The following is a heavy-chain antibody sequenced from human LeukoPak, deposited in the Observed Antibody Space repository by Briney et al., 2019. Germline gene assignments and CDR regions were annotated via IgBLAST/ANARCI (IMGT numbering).Heavy chain of an antibody. CDR3: ARDLNWGSLACVAY. CDR1: GFTFSKYA. CDR2: ITGSEST. Sequence: GRSLRLSCATSGFTFSKYAITWVRQAPGKGLEWVSGITGSESTYYTDSVKGRFTISRDNSKDTVYLQMNSLRVDDTAIYYCARDLNWGSLACVAYWGQGTLVTVSS. J-gene: IGHJ4*02. D-gene: IGHD3-16*01. V-gene: IGHV3-23*01.